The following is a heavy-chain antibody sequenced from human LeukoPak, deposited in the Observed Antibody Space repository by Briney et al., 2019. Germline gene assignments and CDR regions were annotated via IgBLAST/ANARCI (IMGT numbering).Heavy chain of an antibody. Sequence: ASVKVSCKASGYTFTSYYMHWVRQAPGQGLEWMGIINPSGGSTSYAQKLQGRVTMTRDTSTSTVYMEVSSLRSEDTAVYFCVRSVGSSGWYGEFDYWGQGTLVTVSS. D-gene: IGHD6-19*01. V-gene: IGHV1-46*01. CDR3: VRSVGSSGWYGEFDY. CDR1: GYTFTSYY. J-gene: IGHJ4*02. CDR2: INPSGGST.